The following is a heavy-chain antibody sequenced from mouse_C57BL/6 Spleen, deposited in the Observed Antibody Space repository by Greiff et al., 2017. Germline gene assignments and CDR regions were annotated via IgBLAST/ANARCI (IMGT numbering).Heavy chain of an antibody. CDR1: GYTFTSYW. Sequence: QVQLQQPGAELVMPGASVKLSCKASGYTFTSYWMHWVKQRPGQGLEWIGEIDPSDSYTNYNQKFKGKSTLTVDNSSSTAYMQLSSLPSEDSAVYYCARSYNNGSSFLAYWGQGTTLTVSS. D-gene: IGHD1-1*01. V-gene: IGHV1-69*01. CDR3: ARSYNNGSSFLAY. J-gene: IGHJ2*01. CDR2: IDPSDSYT.